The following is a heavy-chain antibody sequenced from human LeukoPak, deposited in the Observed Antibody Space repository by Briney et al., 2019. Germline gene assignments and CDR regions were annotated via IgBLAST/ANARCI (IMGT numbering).Heavy chain of an antibody. J-gene: IGHJ4*02. V-gene: IGHV1-8*01. D-gene: IGHD2-2*01. Sequence: ASVKVSCKASGYTFSNYDVTWVRQAPGQGLEYMGWMNPNSDNTGFAQKFRGRVTTTSDASTTSAFMELMRLTSEDTAVYYCTRAVRNQLLSEYWGQGTRITVSS. CDR3: TRAVRNQLLSEY. CDR1: GYTFSNYD. CDR2: MNPNSDNT.